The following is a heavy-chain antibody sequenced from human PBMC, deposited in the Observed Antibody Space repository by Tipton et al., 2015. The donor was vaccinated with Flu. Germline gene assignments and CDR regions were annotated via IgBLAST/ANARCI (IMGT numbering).Heavy chain of an antibody. CDR3: ARAPPVSVTAFDY. Sequence: TASGFTFSDYYMSWIRQAPGKGLEWVSYISSSGSTIYYADSVKGRFTISRDNAKNSLYLQMNSLRAEDTAVYYCARAPPVSVTAFDYWGQGTLVTVSS. V-gene: IGHV3-11*01. CDR1: GFTFSDYY. CDR2: ISSSGSTI. J-gene: IGHJ4*02. D-gene: IGHD4-17*01.